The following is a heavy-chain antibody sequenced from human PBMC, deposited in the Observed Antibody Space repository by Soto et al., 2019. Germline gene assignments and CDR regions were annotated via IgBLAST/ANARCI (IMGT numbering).Heavy chain of an antibody. CDR3: AKDRAESSGFYYYYYGMDV. CDR2: ISYDGSNK. Sequence: GGSLRLSCAASGFTFSSYGMHWVRQAPGKGLEWVAVISYDGSNKYYADSVKGRFTISRDNSKNTLYLQMNSLRDEDTAVYYCAKDRAESSGFYYYYYGMDVWGQGTTGTVSS. D-gene: IGHD3-22*01. V-gene: IGHV3-30*18. J-gene: IGHJ6*02. CDR1: GFTFSSYG.